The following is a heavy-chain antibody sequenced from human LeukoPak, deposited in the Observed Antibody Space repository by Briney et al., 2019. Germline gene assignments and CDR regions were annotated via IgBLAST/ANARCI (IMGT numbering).Heavy chain of an antibody. CDR1: GGSISSSSYY. D-gene: IGHD6-19*01. CDR2: IYYSGST. CDR3: ARDQYSSGWYPVYFDY. J-gene: IGHJ4*02. V-gene: IGHV4-39*07. Sequence: SETLSLTCTVSGGSISSSSYYWGWIRQPPGKGLEWIGSIYYSGSTYYNPSLKSRVTISVDTSKNQFSLKLSSVTAADTAVYYCARDQYSSGWYPVYFDYWGQGTLVTVSS.